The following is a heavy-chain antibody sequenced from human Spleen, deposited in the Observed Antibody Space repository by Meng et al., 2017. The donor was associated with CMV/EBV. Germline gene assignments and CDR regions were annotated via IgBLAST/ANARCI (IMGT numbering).Heavy chain of an antibody. J-gene: IGHJ4*02. D-gene: IGHD3-16*01. V-gene: IGHV1-2*02. CDR2: INPNSGDT. Sequence: ASVQVSCKASGYTFTDYYIHWVRQAPGQGLEWMGWINPNSGDTNYAQKFQGRVTLTRDTSISTAYMELSSLRSEDTAVYYCARDGGDQQYYFDSWGQGTLVTVSS. CDR1: GYTFTDYY. CDR3: ARDGGDQQYYFDS.